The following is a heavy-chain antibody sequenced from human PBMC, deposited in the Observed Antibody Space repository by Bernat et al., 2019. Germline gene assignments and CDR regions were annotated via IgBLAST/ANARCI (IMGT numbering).Heavy chain of an antibody. D-gene: IGHD1-14*01. V-gene: IGHV4-59*08. CDR1: GGSISGYY. J-gene: IGHJ5*02. CDR3: ARLRQQTGIISYWFDP. Sequence: QVQLQESGPGLVKSSETLSLTCTVSGGSISGYYWSWIRQPQGKGLEWIGYIYYTGSTNYNPSLKSRVTMSVDTSKNQFSLKLSSVTAADTAVYYCARLRQQTGIISYWFDPWGQGTLVTVSS. CDR2: IYYTGST.